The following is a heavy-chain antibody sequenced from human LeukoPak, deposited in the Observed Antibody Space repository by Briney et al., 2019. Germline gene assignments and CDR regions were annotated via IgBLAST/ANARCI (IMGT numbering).Heavy chain of an antibody. D-gene: IGHD2-15*01. CDR3: ARDQSVVVVAAKNYYYGMDV. Sequence: SETLSLTCAVYGGSISSYYWSWIRQPAGKGLEWIGRIYTSGSTNYNPSLKSRVTMSVDTSKNQFSLKLSSVTAADTAVYYCARDQSVVVVAAKNYYYGMDVWGQGTTVTVSS. J-gene: IGHJ6*02. V-gene: IGHV4-4*07. CDR2: IYTSGST. CDR1: GGSISSYY.